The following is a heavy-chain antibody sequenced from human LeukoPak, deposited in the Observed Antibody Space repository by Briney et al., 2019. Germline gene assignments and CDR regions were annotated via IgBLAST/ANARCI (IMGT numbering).Heavy chain of an antibody. CDR2: IYTSVST. CDR1: GGSISSYY. V-gene: IGHV4-4*07. Sequence: SETLSLTCTVSGGSISSYYWSWIRQPAGKGLEWIGRIYTSVSTNYNPSLKSRVTMSVDTSKNQFSLKLSSVTAADTAVYYCARDLPVVPAAQLTKVDYYYYYMDVWGKGTTVTVSS. CDR3: ARDLPVVPAAQLTKVDYYYYYMDV. J-gene: IGHJ6*03. D-gene: IGHD2-2*01.